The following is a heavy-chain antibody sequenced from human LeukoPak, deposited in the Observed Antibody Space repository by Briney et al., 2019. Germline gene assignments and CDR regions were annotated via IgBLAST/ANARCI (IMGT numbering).Heavy chain of an antibody. Sequence: GGSLRLSCAASGFIFNGHYMDWVRQAPGKGLEWVGRIRNKPNGHTTEYAASVKGRFTISRDDSTNSLYLQMNSLKTEDTAVYFCARTYSSDWDSTYFDYWGQGTLVTVSS. CDR3: ARTYSSDWDSTYFDY. CDR2: IRNKPNGHTT. J-gene: IGHJ4*02. D-gene: IGHD6-25*01. CDR1: GFIFNGHY. V-gene: IGHV3-72*01.